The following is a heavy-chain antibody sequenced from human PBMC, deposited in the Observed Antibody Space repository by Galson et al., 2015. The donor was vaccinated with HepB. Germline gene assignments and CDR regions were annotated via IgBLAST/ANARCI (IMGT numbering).Heavy chain of an antibody. J-gene: IGHJ6*03. CDR3: ARGGYSSGGYFHMDV. D-gene: IGHD6-25*01. CDR2: INDANGNT. CDR1: GYTFSNYA. Sequence: SVKVSCKASGYTFSNYAIHWVRQAPGQSLECMGWINDANGNTKYSQELQGRVTITRDTSESTDYMELSSLRSEDTAVYYCARGGYSSGGYFHMDVWGKGTTVTVSS. V-gene: IGHV1-3*01.